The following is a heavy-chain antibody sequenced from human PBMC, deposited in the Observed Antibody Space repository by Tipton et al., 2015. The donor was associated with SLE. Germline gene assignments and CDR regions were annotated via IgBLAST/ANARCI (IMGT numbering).Heavy chain of an antibody. CDR1: GGSISSHY. Sequence: TLSLTCTVSGGSISSHYWSWIRQPPGKGLEWIGYIDDSGNTDYTPSLKSRVTISVDTSKNQFSLKLSSVTAADTAVYYCARSHHDILEVDYWGQGTLVTVSS. J-gene: IGHJ4*02. CDR3: ARSHHDILEVDY. CDR2: IDDSGNT. D-gene: IGHD3-9*01. V-gene: IGHV4-59*11.